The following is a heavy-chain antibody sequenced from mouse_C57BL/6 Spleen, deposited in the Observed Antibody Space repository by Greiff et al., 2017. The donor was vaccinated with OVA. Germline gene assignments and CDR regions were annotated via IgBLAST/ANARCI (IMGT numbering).Heavy chain of an antibody. CDR2: IYPGDGDT. CDR3: ASDSTIVTTQYFDY. Sequence: QVQLQQSGPELVKPGASVKISCKASGYAFSSSWMNWVKQRPGKGLEWIGRIYPGDGDTNYNGKFKGKATLTADKSSSTAYMRLSSLTSEDSAVYDCASDSTIVTTQYFDYWGQGTTLTVSS. J-gene: IGHJ2*01. D-gene: IGHD2-12*01. V-gene: IGHV1-82*01. CDR1: GYAFSSSW.